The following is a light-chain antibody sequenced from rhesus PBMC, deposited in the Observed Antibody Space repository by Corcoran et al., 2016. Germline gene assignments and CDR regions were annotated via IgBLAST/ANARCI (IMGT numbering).Light chain of an antibody. CDR2: AAT. J-gene: IGKJ2*01. CDR3: LQGYSTPYS. V-gene: IGKV1-36*02. CDR1: QGISDY. Sequence: DIQMTQSPSSLSASVGDRVTITCRASQGISDYLSWYQQKPGKAPKRLIDAATMLESGVPSRFSGSGSGTDFTLTISSLPPEDFAAYYCLQGYSTPYSFGQGTKVEIK.